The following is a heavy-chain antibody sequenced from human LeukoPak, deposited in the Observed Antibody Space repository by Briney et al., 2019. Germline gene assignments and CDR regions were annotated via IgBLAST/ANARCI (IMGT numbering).Heavy chain of an antibody. CDR3: ARGAWPVAYYDSSGYLHYFDY. CDR2: INPSGAST. V-gene: IGHV1-46*01. CDR1: GYTFTSYY. D-gene: IGHD3-22*01. Sequence: ASAKVSCKASGYTFTSYYMHWVRQAPGQGLEWMGIINPSGASTNYAQKFQGRVTMTRDTSTSTVYMELSSLRSEDTAVYYCARGAWPVAYYDSSGYLHYFDYWGQGTLVTVSS. J-gene: IGHJ4*02.